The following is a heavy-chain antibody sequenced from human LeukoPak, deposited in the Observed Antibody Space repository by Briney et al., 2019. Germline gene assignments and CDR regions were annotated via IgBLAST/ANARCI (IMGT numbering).Heavy chain of an antibody. CDR3: ASLGDFDM. CDR1: GGSISSSSYY. Sequence: SETLSLTCTVSGGSISSSSYYWGWIRQPPGKGLEWIGSVYYSGSTYYNPSLKSRVTISVDTSKNHFSLKLNSVTAADTAVYYCASLGDFDMWGQGTMVTVSS. D-gene: IGHD3-10*01. J-gene: IGHJ3*02. CDR2: VYYSGST. V-gene: IGHV4-39*07.